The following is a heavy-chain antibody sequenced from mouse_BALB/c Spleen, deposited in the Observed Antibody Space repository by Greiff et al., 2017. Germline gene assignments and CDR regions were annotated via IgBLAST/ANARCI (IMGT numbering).Heavy chain of an antibody. D-gene: IGHD1-1*01. Sequence: EVMLVESGGGLVKPGGSLKLSCAASGFAFSSYDMSWVRQTPEKRLEWVAYISSGGGSTYYPDTVKGRFTISRDNAKNTLYLQMSSLKSEDTAMYYCARHGITTVVEGYAMDDWGQGTSVTVSS. V-gene: IGHV5-12-1*01. CDR3: ARHGITTVVEGYAMDD. CDR2: ISSGGGST. CDR1: GFAFSSYD. J-gene: IGHJ4*01.